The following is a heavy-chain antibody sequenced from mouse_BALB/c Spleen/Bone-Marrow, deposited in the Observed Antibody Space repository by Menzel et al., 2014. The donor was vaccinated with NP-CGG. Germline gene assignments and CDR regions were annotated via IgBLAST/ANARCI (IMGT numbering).Heavy chain of an antibody. CDR3: ARTGPSFAY. V-gene: IGHV2-2*02. J-gene: IGHJ3*01. Sequence: VQLQQSGPGLVQPSQSLSITCTVSGFSLTSYGVHWVRQSPGKGLEWLGIIWSGGSTDYNAAFISRLSISKDNSKSQVSFKMNSLQPNDTAIYYCARTGPSFAYWGQGTLVTVSA. CDR2: IWSGGST. CDR1: GFSLTSYG.